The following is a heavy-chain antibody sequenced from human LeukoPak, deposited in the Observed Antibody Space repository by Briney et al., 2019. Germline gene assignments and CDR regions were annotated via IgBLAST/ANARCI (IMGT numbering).Heavy chain of an antibody. D-gene: IGHD3-10*01. CDR2: ISGYNGNT. V-gene: IGHV1-18*01. CDR3: ARENAMVRGVYYYYYMDV. Sequence: ASVKVSCKTSGYTFTSYSINWVRQAPGQGLEWMGWISGYNGNTNYAQKLQGRVTMTTDTSTSTAYMELRSLRSDDTAVYYCARENAMVRGVYYYYYMDVWGKGTTVTVSS. CDR1: GYTFTSYS. J-gene: IGHJ6*03.